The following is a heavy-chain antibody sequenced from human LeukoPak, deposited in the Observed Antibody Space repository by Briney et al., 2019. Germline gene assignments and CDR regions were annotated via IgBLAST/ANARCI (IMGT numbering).Heavy chain of an antibody. D-gene: IGHD2-2*01. CDR1: GGSFSGYY. J-gene: IGHJ2*01. Sequence: SETLSLTCAVYGGSFSGYYWSWIRQPPGKGLEWIGEINHSGSTSSNPSLKSRDTISVDTSKHQFSLKLSSVTAADTAVYYCARGGGYCSSTSCHWYFDLWGRGTLVTVSS. CDR2: INHSGST. CDR3: ARGGGYCSSTSCHWYFDL. V-gene: IGHV4-34*01.